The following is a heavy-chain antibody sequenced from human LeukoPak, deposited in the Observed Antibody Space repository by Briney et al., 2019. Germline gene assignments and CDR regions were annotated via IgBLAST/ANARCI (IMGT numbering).Heavy chain of an antibody. J-gene: IGHJ6*02. D-gene: IGHD2-15*01. CDR3: ARVLGSRNYYYGMDV. V-gene: IGHV3-21*01. CDR1: GFTFSSFS. CDR2: TSSSSAYT. Sequence: GGSLRLSCAASGFTFSSFSMIWVRQAPGKGLEWVSSTSSSSAYTFYAESGKGRFTISRDNAKNSLYLQMNSLRAEDTAVYYCARVLGSRNYYYGMDVWGQGTTVTVSS.